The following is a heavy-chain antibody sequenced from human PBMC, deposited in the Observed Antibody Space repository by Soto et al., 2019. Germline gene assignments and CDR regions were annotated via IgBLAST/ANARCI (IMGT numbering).Heavy chain of an antibody. CDR3: ARQIQLWLPWAN. CDR1: GGSISSYY. J-gene: IGHJ4*02. D-gene: IGHD5-18*01. CDR2: IYYSGST. Sequence: SETLSLTCTVSGGSISSYYWSWIRQPPGKGLEWIGYIYYSGSTNYNPSLKSRVTISVDTSKNQFSLKLSSVTAADTAVYYCARQIQLWLPWANWGQGTLVTVSS. V-gene: IGHV4-59*01.